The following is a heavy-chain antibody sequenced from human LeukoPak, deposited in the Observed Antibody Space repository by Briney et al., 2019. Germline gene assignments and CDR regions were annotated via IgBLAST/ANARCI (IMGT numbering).Heavy chain of an antibody. CDR1: GGSISSYY. Sequence: SETLSLTCTVSGGSISSYYWSWIRQPAGKGLEWIGRIYTSGSTNYNPSLESRVTMSVDTSKNQFSLKLSSVTAADTAVYYCARCARDPGYGGHIDYWGQGTLVTVSS. J-gene: IGHJ4*02. CDR3: ARCARDPGYGGHIDY. CDR2: IYTSGST. V-gene: IGHV4-4*07. D-gene: IGHD4-23*01.